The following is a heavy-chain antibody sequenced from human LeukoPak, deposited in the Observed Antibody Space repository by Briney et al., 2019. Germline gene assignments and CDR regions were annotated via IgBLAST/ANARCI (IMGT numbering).Heavy chain of an antibody. CDR2: IYYSGST. D-gene: IGHD3-9*01. CDR3: ARVNPYYDILTGYSYYFDY. J-gene: IGHJ4*02. V-gene: IGHV4-59*11. Sequence: GSLRLSCAASGFTFRSHAVHWIRQPPGKGLEWIGYIYYSGSTNYNPSLKSRVTISVDTSKNQFSLKLSSVTAADTAVYYCARVNPYYDILTGYSYYFDYWGQGTLVTVSS. CDR1: GFTFRSHA.